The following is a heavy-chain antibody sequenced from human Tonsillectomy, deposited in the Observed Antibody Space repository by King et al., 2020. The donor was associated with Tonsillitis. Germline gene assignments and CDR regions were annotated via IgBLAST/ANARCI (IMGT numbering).Heavy chain of an antibody. J-gene: IGHJ4*02. V-gene: IGHV3-30*04. D-gene: IGHD6-13*01. CDR1: GFTFSSYP. CDR3: ARESLASEDGSSLYEPFVY. CDR2: ISYDGSTK. Sequence: VQLVESGGGVVQPGRFLRLSCAASGFTFSSYPMHWVRQAPGKGLEWVAIISYDGSTKYYADSVKGRFTISRDNSKNTLFLQMSSLRPEDTAVYYCARESLASEDGSSLYEPFVYWGQGTLASVSS.